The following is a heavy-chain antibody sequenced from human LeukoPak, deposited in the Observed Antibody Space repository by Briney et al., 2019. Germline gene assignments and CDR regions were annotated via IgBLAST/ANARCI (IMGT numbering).Heavy chain of an antibody. J-gene: IGHJ4*02. CDR2: ISYDGNNK. Sequence: PGGSLRLSCAASGFTFSSYAMDWVRQAPGKGLEWVAVISYDGNNKYYADSVKGRFTISRDNAKNSLYLQMNSLRAEDTAVYYCASAYSCSWYYYWGQGTLVTVSS. V-gene: IGHV3-30-3*01. D-gene: IGHD6-13*01. CDR1: GFTFSSYA. CDR3: ASAYSCSWYYY.